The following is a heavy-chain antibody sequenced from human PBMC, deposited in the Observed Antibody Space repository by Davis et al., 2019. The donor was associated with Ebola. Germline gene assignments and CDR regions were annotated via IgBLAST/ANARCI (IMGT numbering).Heavy chain of an antibody. D-gene: IGHD6-6*01. CDR1: GGSFSGYY. CDR2: INHSGST. Sequence: SETLSLTCAVYGGSFSGYYWSWIRQPPGKGLEWIGEINHSGSTNYNPSPKSRVTISVDTSKNQFSLKLSSVTAADTAVNYCARGASSSSVSALWDYWGQGTLVTVSS. V-gene: IGHV4-34*01. CDR3: ARGASSSSVSALWDY. J-gene: IGHJ4*02.